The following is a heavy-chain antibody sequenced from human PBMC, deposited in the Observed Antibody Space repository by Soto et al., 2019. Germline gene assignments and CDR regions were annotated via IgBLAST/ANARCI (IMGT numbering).Heavy chain of an antibody. CDR2: ISAYNGNT. CDR1: GYTFTSYG. V-gene: IGHV1-18*01. Sequence: ASVKVSCKASGYTFTSYGISWVRQAPGQGLEWMGWISAYNGNTNYAQKLQGRVTMTTDTSTSTAYMELRSLRSDDTAAYYCARDGYYGGSLNWFDPWGQGTLVTVSS. D-gene: IGHD2-15*01. J-gene: IGHJ5*02. CDR3: ARDGYYGGSLNWFDP.